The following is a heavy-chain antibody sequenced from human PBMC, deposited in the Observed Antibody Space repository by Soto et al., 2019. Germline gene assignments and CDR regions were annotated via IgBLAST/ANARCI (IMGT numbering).Heavy chain of an antibody. D-gene: IGHD2-2*02. CDR3: AKDAGYCSSTSCYTPDY. CDR2: IPYDGSNQ. Sequence: GGSLRLSCAASGFTFNIYGMHWVRQAPDKGLEWVALIPYDGSNQYYADSVKGRFTISRDNSKNTLFLQMNSLRADDTAVYYCAKDAGYCSSTSCYTPDYWGQGTRVTVSS. J-gene: IGHJ4*02. V-gene: IGHV3-30*18. CDR1: GFTFNIYG.